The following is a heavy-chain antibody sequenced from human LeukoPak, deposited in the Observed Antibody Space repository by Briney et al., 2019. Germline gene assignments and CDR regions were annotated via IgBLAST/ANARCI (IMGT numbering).Heavy chain of an antibody. CDR2: IIPILGIA. CDR3: ARHGRAVMNVWFDP. J-gene: IGHJ5*02. Sequence: SVKVSCKASGGTFSSYTISWVRQAPGQGLEWMGRIIPILGIANYAQKFQGRVTITADKSTSTAYMELSSLRSEETAVYFFARHGRAVMNVWFDPWGEGTLVSVSS. D-gene: IGHD1-26*01. V-gene: IGHV1-69*02. CDR1: GGTFSSYT.